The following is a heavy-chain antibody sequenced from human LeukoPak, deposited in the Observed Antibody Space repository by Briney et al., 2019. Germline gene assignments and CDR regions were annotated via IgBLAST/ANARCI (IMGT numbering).Heavy chain of an antibody. V-gene: IGHV3-53*01. CDR3: ARDFPQWLVRSGMDV. CDR1: GFTVRSNY. J-gene: IGHJ6*02. D-gene: IGHD6-19*01. CDR2: IYSGGNS. Sequence: GGSLRLSCVASGFTVRSNYMNWVRQAPGKGLEWVSVIYSGGNSFYADSVKGRFTISRDNSKNTLYLQMNSLRAEDTAVYYCARDFPQWLVRSGMDVWGQGTTVTVSS.